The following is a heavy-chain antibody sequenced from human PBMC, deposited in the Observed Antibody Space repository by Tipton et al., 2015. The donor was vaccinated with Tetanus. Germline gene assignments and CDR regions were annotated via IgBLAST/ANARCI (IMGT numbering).Heavy chain of an antibody. CDR3: ARADCNFAKKGPFDS. D-gene: IGHD2-21*01. CDR2: ISNSGRT. CDR1: GGTVRSGDYQ. J-gene: IGHJ4*02. Sequence: TLSLTCTVSGGTVRSGDYQWNWIRQSPGKGLEWLAYISNSGRTNSNYDLKGRITIAQDTSRNQFSLSLTSGTAADTAVYYCARADCNFAKKGPFDSWGQGAQVIVSS. V-gene: IGHV4-61*08.